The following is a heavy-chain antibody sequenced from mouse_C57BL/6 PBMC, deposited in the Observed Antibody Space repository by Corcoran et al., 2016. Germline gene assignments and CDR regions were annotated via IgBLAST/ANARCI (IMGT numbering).Heavy chain of an antibody. CDR1: GYTFTDYN. CDR3: ARKYYDYDYAMDY. CDR2: INPNNGGT. Sequence: EVQLQQSGPELVKPGASVKIPCKASGYTFTDYNMDWVKQSHGKSLEWIGDINPNNGGTIYNQKFKGKATLTADKSSSTAYMQLSSLTSEDSAVYFCARKYYDYDYAMDYWGQGTSVTVSS. J-gene: IGHJ4*01. D-gene: IGHD2-4*01. V-gene: IGHV1-18*01.